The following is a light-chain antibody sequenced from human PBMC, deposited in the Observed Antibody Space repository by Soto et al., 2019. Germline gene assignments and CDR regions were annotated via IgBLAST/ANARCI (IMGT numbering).Light chain of an antibody. Sequence: DIQMTQSPSTLSASVGDRVTITCRASQNINRWLAWYQQRPGKAPNLLIHKASTLEAGVPSRFSGSASGTEFTLTISSLQPDDFAAYFCLQYNFYPLTFGGGTKVEIK. CDR1: QNINRW. J-gene: IGKJ4*01. CDR2: KAS. V-gene: IGKV1-5*03. CDR3: LQYNFYPLT.